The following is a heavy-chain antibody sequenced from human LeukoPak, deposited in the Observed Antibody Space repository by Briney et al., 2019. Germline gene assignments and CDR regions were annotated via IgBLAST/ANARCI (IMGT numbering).Heavy chain of an antibody. Sequence: ASVKVSCKASGYTFTFYGISWVRQAPGQGLEWKGWINPNSGGTNYAQKSQGRGTMTRDTSISTAYMELSRLRSDDTAVYYCARDREQWQFDYWGQGTLVTVSS. J-gene: IGHJ4*02. CDR1: GYTFTFYG. V-gene: IGHV1-2*02. CDR2: INPNSGGT. D-gene: IGHD6-19*01. CDR3: ARDREQWQFDY.